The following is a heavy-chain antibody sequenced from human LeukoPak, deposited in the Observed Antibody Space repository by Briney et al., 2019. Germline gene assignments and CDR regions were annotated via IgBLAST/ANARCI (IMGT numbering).Heavy chain of an antibody. CDR2: INHSGST. CDR1: GFTFSNAW. CDR3: ARSGLGSGWYNWFDP. Sequence: GSLRLSCAATGFTFSNAWMSWVRQAPGKGLEWIGEINHSGSTNYNPSLKSRVIISVDTSKNQFSLKLSSVTAADTAVYYCARSGLGSGWYNWFDPWGQGTLVTVSS. J-gene: IGHJ5*02. V-gene: IGHV4-34*01. D-gene: IGHD6-19*01.